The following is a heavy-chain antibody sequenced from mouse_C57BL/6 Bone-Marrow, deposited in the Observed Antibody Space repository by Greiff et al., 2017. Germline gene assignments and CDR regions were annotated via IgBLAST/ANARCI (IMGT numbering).Heavy chain of an antibody. J-gene: IGHJ2*01. CDR2: IHPNSGST. CDR3: ATYGSSEVYFDY. V-gene: IGHV1-64*01. D-gene: IGHD1-1*01. CDR1: GYTFTSYW. Sequence: QVQLQQPGAELVKPGASVKLSCKASGYTFTSYWMHWVKQRPGQGLEWIGMIHPNSGSTNYNEKFKSKATLTVDKSSSTAYMQLSSLTSEDSAVYYCATYGSSEVYFDYWGQGTTLTVSS.